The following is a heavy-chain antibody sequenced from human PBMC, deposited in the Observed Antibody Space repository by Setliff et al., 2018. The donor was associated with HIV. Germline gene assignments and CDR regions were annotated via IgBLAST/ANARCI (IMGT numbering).Heavy chain of an antibody. CDR3: AQLGMVDDFDY. J-gene: IGHJ4*02. V-gene: IGHV4-4*07. Sequence: PSETLSLTCTVSGGSISSYYWSWIRQPAGKGLEWIGHINHSGSTNYNPSLKSRVTISVDTSKNHFSLKLRSVTAADTAVYYCAQLGMVDDFDYWGQGTLVTVSS. CDR2: INHSGST. CDR1: GGSISSYY. D-gene: IGHD1-1*01.